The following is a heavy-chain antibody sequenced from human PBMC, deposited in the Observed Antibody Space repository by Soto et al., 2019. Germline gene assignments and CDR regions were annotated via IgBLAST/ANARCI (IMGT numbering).Heavy chain of an antibody. J-gene: IGHJ4*02. CDR2: ISSGGSTI. CDR1: GFAFSDPY. CDR3: ASGGASWTTPFDY. V-gene: IGHV3-11*01. Sequence: QVQLLESGGGLVKPGGSLRLSCAASGFAFSDPYMSWIRQAPGKGLEWISYISSGGSTIYYADSVKGRFTISRDNPKKSMQMQMDSVTDYDTAVTYGASGGASWTTPFDYWGQGTQVTVSS. D-gene: IGHD1-1*01.